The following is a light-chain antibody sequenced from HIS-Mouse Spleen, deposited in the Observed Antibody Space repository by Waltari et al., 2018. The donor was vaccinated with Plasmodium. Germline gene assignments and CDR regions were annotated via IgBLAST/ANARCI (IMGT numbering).Light chain of an antibody. V-gene: IGKV1-6*01. Sequence: ALQMTQSPSSLSASVGDRLNLTRRASQGIRNDLGWYQQKPGKAPQLLISAASSLQIGVPSRFSGSGSGTDFTLTISSLQPEDFATYYCLQDYNYPYTFGQGTKLEIK. CDR3: LQDYNYPYT. J-gene: IGKJ2*01. CDR1: QGIRND. CDR2: AAS.